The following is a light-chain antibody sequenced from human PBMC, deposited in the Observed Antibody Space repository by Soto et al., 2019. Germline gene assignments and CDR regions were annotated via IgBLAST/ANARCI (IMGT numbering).Light chain of an antibody. CDR1: SSNIGRNT. CDR3: AAWDDSLTDYV. Sequence: QPVLAHAPPASQTPGQRVTISCSGGSSNIGRNTVNWYQQLPGTAPKLLIYSNNRRPPGVPDRFSGSKSGTSAALAISGLQSEDEADYYCAAWDDSLTDYVFGTGTKVTVL. J-gene: IGLJ1*01. CDR2: SNN. V-gene: IGLV1-44*01.